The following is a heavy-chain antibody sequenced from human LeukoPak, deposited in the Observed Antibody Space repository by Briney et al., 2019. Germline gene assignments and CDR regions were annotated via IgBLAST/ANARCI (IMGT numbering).Heavy chain of an antibody. V-gene: IGHV3-7*01. D-gene: IGHD3-22*01. CDR1: GFTFSSYW. CDR3: AKEPHYYDSSGYYYYYYYMDV. CDR2: IKQDGSEK. Sequence: PGGSLRLSCAASGFTFSSYWMSWVRQAPGKGLEWVANIKQDGSEKYYVDSVKGRFTISRDNAKNSLYLQMNSLRAEDTAVYYCAKEPHYYDSSGYYYYYYYMDVWGKGTTVTVSS. J-gene: IGHJ6*03.